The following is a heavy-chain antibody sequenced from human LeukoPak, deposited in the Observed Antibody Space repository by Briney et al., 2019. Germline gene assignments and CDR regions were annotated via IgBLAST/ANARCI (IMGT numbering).Heavy chain of an antibody. CDR1: GYTFTSYY. V-gene: IGHV1-46*01. CDR2: INPSGGST. Sequence: ASVKVSCKASGYTFTSYYMHWVRQAPGQGLEWMGIINPSGGSTSYAQKFQGRVTMTRDMSTSTVYMELSSLRSEDTAVYYCARQNYDFWSGSPYNWIDPWGQGTLVTVSS. D-gene: IGHD3-3*01. J-gene: IGHJ5*02. CDR3: ARQNYDFWSGSPYNWIDP.